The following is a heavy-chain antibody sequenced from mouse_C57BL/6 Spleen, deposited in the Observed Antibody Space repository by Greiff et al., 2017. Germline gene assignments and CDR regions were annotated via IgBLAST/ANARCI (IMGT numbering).Heavy chain of an antibody. V-gene: IGHV3-6*01. J-gene: IGHJ2*01. CDR3: ARDGSGYGEDYFDY. CDR1: GYSITSGYY. CDR2: ISYDGSN. Sequence: EVQLMESGPGLVKPSQSLSLTCSVTGYSITSGYYWNWIRQFPGNKLEWMGYISYDGSNNYNPSLKNRISITRDTSKNQFFLKLNSVTTEDTATYYCARDGSGYGEDYFDYWGQGTTLTVSS. D-gene: IGHD3-2*02.